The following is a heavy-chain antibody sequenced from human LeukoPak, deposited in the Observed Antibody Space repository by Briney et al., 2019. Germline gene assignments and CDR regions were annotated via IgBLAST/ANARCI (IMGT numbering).Heavy chain of an antibody. Sequence: GASVKVSCKASGYAFNYYGISWVRQAPGQGLEWMGWISAYTGSTNYAQRLQGRVTMTTDTSTSTAYTELRSLRSDDTAVYYCARGGYSYGYMGYSDYWGQGTLVTVSS. J-gene: IGHJ4*02. CDR2: ISAYTGST. CDR1: GYAFNYYG. V-gene: IGHV1-18*01. CDR3: ARGGYSYGYMGYSDY. D-gene: IGHD5-18*01.